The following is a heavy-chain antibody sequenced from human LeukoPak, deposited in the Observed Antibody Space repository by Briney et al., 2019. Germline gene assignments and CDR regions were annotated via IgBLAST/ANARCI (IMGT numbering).Heavy chain of an antibody. J-gene: IGHJ5*02. CDR2: IYNSGST. D-gene: IGHD4-17*01. V-gene: IGHV4-38-2*02. CDR3: ASWPPNYGDYEGWFDP. Sequence: SETLSLTCTVSGYSISSGYYWGWIRPPPGKGLEWIGSIYNSGSTYYNPSLKSRVTISVDTSKNQSSLKLSSVTAADTAVYYCASWPPNYGDYEGWFDPWGQGTLVTVSS. CDR1: GYSISSGYY.